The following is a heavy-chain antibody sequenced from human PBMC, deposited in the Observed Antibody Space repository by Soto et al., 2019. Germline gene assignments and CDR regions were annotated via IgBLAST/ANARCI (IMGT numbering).Heavy chain of an antibody. CDR3: ARLRFPNWFDP. CDR2: IYYSGST. CDR1: GGSISSSSYY. Sequence: SETLSLTCTVSGGSISSSSYYWGWIRQPPGKGLEWIGGIYYSGSTYYNPSLKSRVTISVDTSKNQFSLKLSSVTAADTAVYYCARLRFPNWFDPWGQGTLVTVSS. D-gene: IGHD3-3*01. J-gene: IGHJ5*02. V-gene: IGHV4-39*01.